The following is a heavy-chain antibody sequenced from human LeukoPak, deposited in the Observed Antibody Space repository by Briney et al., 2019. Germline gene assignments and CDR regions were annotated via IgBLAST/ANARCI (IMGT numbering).Heavy chain of an antibody. Sequence: RPSETLSLTCAVYGGSFSGYYWSWIRQPPGKGLEWIGEINHSGSTNYNPSLKSRVTISVDTSKNQFSLKLSSVTAADTAVYYCARRGGAYYYDSSGYYGYWGQGTLVTVSS. J-gene: IGHJ4*02. CDR2: INHSGST. D-gene: IGHD3-22*01. V-gene: IGHV4-34*01. CDR3: ARRGGAYYYDSSGYYGY. CDR1: GGSFSGYY.